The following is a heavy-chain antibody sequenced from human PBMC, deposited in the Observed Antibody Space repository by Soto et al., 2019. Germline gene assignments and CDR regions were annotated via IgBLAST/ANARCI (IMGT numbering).Heavy chain of an antibody. J-gene: IGHJ5*02. CDR1: GSSISSYY. D-gene: IGHD3-3*01. CDR2: IYYSGST. CDR3: ARVLFGRGNWFDP. V-gene: IGHV4-59*01. Sequence: QVQLQESGPGLVKPSETLSLTCTVSGSSISSYYWSWIRQPPGKGLEWIGYIYYSGSTNYNPSLKSRVTISVDTSKNQFSLKLSSVIAADTAVYYCARVLFGRGNWFDPWGQGTLVTVSS.